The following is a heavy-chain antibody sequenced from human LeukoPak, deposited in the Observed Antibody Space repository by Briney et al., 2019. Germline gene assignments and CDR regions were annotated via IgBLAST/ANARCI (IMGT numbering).Heavy chain of an antibody. J-gene: IGHJ5*02. CDR2: TYYRSKWYN. V-gene: IGHV6-1*01. CDR1: GDSVSSNSAA. CDR3: AREVNFMRGSITMIP. Sequence: SQTLSLTCAISGDSVSSNSAAWNWVRQSPSRGLEWLGRTYYRSKWYNDYAVSVKSRITINPDTSKNQFSLQLNSVTPEDTAVYYCAREVNFMRGSITMIPWGQGTLVTVSS. D-gene: IGHD3-22*01.